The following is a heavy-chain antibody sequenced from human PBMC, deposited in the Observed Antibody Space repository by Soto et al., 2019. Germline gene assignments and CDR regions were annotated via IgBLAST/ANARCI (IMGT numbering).Heavy chain of an antibody. V-gene: IGHV1-18*04. Sequence: ASVKVSCKASGYIFTSYGISWVRQAPGQGLEWMGWISAHNGKTNYAQKVQGRVTMTTDTSTSTAYMELRSLRSEDTAVYYCTTARGTYGAEYFQHWGQGTLVTVSS. CDR2: ISAHNGKT. J-gene: IGHJ1*01. CDR1: GYIFTSYG. D-gene: IGHD4-17*01. CDR3: TTARGTYGAEYFQH.